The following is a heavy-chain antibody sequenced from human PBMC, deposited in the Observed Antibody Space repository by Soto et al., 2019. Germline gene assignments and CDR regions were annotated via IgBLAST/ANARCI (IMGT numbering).Heavy chain of an antibody. Sequence: EVQLLESGGGLVQPGGSLRLSCVTSGFTFSKNWMHWVRQAPGKGLVCVSRINSDGNSTSYADSVKGRFTISRDHAKNTLYLQMKSLRAEDTALYYWAKLGVTSPCDYWVQGTLVTVSS. V-gene: IGHV3-74*01. CDR2: INSDGNST. J-gene: IGHJ4*02. CDR1: GFTFSKNW. D-gene: IGHD1-26*01. CDR3: AKLGVTSPCDY.